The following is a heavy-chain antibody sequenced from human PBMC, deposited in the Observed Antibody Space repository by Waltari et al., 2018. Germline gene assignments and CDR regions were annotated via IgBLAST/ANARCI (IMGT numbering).Heavy chain of an antibody. Sequence: QLQLQESVPGLVKPSETLSLTCTVSGGSIRSSSYSWGWIRQPPGQGLEWIGSIYYSGSTYYNPSLKSRVTISVDTSKNQFSLKLSSVTAADTAVDYCAKAPPKVPYGSGSYYIDYWGQGTLVTVSS. CDR2: IYYSGST. CDR1: GGSIRSSSYS. J-gene: IGHJ4*02. CDR3: AKAPPKVPYGSGSYYIDY. V-gene: IGHV4-39*01. D-gene: IGHD3-10*01.